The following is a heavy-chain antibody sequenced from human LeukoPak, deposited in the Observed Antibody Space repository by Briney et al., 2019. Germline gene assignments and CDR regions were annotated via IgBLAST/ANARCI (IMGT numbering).Heavy chain of an antibody. CDR1: GFAVSSNY. Sequence: GGSLRLSCAASGFAVSSNYMSWVRQAPGKGLGWVSVIYSGGSTYYADSVKGRFTISRDNSKNTLYLQMNSLRAEDTAVYYCAHHSIAAAGTRDYWGQGTLVTVSS. D-gene: IGHD6-13*01. CDR3: AHHSIAAAGTRDY. J-gene: IGHJ4*02. CDR2: IYSGGST. V-gene: IGHV3-53*01.